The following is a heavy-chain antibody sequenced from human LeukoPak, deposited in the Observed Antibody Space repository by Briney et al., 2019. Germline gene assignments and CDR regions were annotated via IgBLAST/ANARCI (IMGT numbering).Heavy chain of an antibody. J-gene: IGHJ4*02. V-gene: IGHV4-59*08. CDR3: ARHCAGQSGSYYSRSPNLFEFDY. Sequence: PSETLSLTCTVSGGSISSYYWSWIRHPPGKGLEWIGYIYYSGSTNYNPSLKSRVTISVDTSKNQFSLKLSSVTAADTAVYYCARHCAGQSGSYYSRSPNLFEFDYWGQGTLVTVSS. D-gene: IGHD1-26*01. CDR2: IYYSGST. CDR1: GGSISSYY.